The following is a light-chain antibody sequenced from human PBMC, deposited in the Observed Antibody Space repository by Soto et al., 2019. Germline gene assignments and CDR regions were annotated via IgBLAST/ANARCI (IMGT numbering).Light chain of an antibody. V-gene: IGLV1-47*01. J-gene: IGLJ1*01. CDR2: RDN. CDR3: AAWDDSLSGYV. Sequence: QSVLTQPPSASGTPGQRVTISCSGSSSNIETNYVYWYQQFRGAAHNLLIYRDNQRPSGVPDRFSGSKSGTSASLAISGLRSEDEADYYCAAWDDSLSGYVFGTGTKLTVL. CDR1: SSNIETNY.